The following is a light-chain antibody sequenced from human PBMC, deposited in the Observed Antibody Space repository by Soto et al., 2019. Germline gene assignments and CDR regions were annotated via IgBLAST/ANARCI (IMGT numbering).Light chain of an antibody. J-gene: IGKJ5*01. CDR3: QQLNFFPIT. Sequence: DIQLPQSTSFLSASAGDRVTLTCRASQGISSFLAWYQQKPGRAPKILIYAASTLQSGVPSRFSGSGSGTEFTLTITSLQPEDFSTYYCQQLNFFPITFGQGTRLEIK. V-gene: IGKV1-9*01. CDR1: QGISSF. CDR2: AAS.